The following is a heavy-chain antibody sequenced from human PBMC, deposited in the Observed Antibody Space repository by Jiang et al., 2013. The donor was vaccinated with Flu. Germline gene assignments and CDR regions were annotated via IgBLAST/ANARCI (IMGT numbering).Heavy chain of an antibody. CDR2: IYYSGST. V-gene: IGHV4-59*01. J-gene: IGHJ4*02. D-gene: IGHD3-10*01. CDR1: GGSISSYY. Sequence: LLKPSETLSLTCTVSGGSISSYYWSWIRQPPGKGLEWIGYIYYSGSTNYNPSLKSRVTISVDTSKNQFSLKLSSVTAADTAVYYCARAQGFGELAEIDYWGQGTLVTVSS. CDR3: ARAQGFGELAEIDY.